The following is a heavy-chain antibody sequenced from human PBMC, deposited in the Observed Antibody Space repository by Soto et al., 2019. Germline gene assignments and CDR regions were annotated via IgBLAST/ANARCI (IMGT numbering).Heavy chain of an antibody. CDR3: ARDYSSSWSFGTEGWFYP. CDR2: INPNSGGT. V-gene: IGHV1-2*04. CDR1: GYTFTGYY. Sequence: ASVKVSCKASGYTFTGYYMHWVRQAPGQGLEWMGWINPNSGGTNYAQKFQGWVTMTRDTSISTAYMELSRLRSDDTAVYYCARDYSSSWSFGTEGWFYPWGQGTLVTVSS. D-gene: IGHD6-13*01. J-gene: IGHJ5*02.